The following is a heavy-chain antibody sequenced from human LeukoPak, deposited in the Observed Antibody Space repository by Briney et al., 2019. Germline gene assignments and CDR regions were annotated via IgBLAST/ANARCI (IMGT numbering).Heavy chain of an antibody. D-gene: IGHD7-27*01. CDR2: ISYSGST. CDR3: AGEVTGEHWFDP. CDR1: GGSFSSGDYY. V-gene: IGHV4-31*03. Sequence: PSQTLSLTCTVSGGSFSSGDYYWSWIRQHPGKGLEWIGYISYSGSTYYNPSLKSRVIISVYTSKNQFSLRLSSVTAADTAVYYCAGEVTGEHWFDPWGQGTLVTVSS. J-gene: IGHJ5*02.